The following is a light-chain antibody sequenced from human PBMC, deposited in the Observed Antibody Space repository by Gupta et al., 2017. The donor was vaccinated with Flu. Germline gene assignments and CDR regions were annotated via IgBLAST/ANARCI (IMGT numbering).Light chain of an antibody. CDR2: EDR. CDR3: YSTDTSGNHRV. V-gene: IGLV3-10*01. J-gene: IGLJ3*02. CDR1: ALPKKY. Sequence: SYELTQPPSVSVSPGQTARITCSGDALPKKYAYWYQQKSGQAPVLIIYEDRKRPSGIPERFPGSSSGTMATLTISGAQVEDEADYYCYSTDTSGNHRVFGGGTNLTVL.